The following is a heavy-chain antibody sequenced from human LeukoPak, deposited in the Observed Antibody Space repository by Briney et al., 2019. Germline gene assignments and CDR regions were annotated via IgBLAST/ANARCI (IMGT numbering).Heavy chain of an antibody. Sequence: ASVKVSCKASGDTFNSYGISWVRQAPGQGLEWMGRIIPIVGIPNYAQKFQGRVTITADKSKNTAYMELSSLRSEDTAVYYCATGPQHSCGRDCYSDYFDYWGQGTLVTVSS. J-gene: IGHJ4*02. V-gene: IGHV1-69*04. CDR1: GDTFNSYG. CDR2: IIPIVGIP. D-gene: IGHD2-21*02. CDR3: ATGPQHSCGRDCYSDYFDY.